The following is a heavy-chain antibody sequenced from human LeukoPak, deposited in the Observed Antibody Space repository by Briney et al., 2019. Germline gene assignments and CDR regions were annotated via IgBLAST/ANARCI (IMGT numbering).Heavy chain of an antibody. CDR2: MNPSRST. V-gene: IGHV4-34*01. CDR3: ARGRQDVTMIVVVMTAVSYYLDV. CDR1: GGSFSGYY. J-gene: IGHJ6*03. D-gene: IGHD3-22*01. Sequence: SETLSLTCAVYGGSFSGYYWTWIRQTPEKGMEWIGEMNPSRSTSYNPSLKSRVTISVDTSKNQFSLKLSSVTAADMAVYYCARGRQDVTMIVVVMTAVSYYLDVWGKGTTVTVS.